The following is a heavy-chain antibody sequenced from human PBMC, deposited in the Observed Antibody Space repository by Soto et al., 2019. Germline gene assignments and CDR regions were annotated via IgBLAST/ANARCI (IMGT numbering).Heavy chain of an antibody. D-gene: IGHD3-10*01. Sequence: SETLSLTCTVSYGSISSTTYFWGWIRQPPGKGMEWIGSISYSGSTFYNPSLKSRVTMSVETSKNQFSLKLSSMTAADTAVYHCVRHYYGSGSYLPTFEYWGPGTLVTVS. V-gene: IGHV4-39*01. CDR3: VRHYYGSGSYLPTFEY. CDR2: ISYSGST. CDR1: YGSISSTTYF. J-gene: IGHJ4*02.